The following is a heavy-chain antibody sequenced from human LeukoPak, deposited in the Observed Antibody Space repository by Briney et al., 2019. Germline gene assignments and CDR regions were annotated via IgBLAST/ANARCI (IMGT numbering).Heavy chain of an antibody. CDR3: ARGQGYSYGYEWFDP. Sequence: PSETLSPTFTVSGGSISSSEGGWIRQPPGKGLEWIGYIYYSGSTNYNPSLRSRVTISVDTSTNPCSLKLSYVTAADTAVYYCARGQGYSYGYEWFDPWGQGTLVTVSS. CDR2: IYYSGST. CDR1: GGSISSSE. D-gene: IGHD5-18*01. J-gene: IGHJ5*02. V-gene: IGHV4-59*01.